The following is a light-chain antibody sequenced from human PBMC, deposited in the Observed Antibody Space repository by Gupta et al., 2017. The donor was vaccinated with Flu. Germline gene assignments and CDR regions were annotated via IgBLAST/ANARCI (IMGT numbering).Light chain of an antibody. CDR2: DVR. J-gene: IGLJ3*02. CDR1: SSDVGGHDY. CDR3: CSYSGTYWV. V-gene: IGLV2-11*01. Sequence: QSALTQPRSMSGSPGQSVTISCTGTSSDVGGHDYVSWFQQNPGKAPKLMVYDVRKRPSGVPDRFFGSKSGNTASLTISGLQAEDEADYYCCSYSGTYWVFGGGTKLTVL.